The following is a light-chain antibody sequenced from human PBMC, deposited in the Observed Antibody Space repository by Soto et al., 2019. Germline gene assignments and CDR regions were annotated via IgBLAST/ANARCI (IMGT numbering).Light chain of an antibody. CDR2: AAS. V-gene: IGKV1-12*01. Sequence: DVQMTQSPSSVSASVGDRVTITCRASQGVSGWLAWYQQKPGKAPNLLIYAASNLQSGVPSRFSGSGSGTDFTLTISNLQPEDSATYYCQQASSFPLTVGQGTRLEIK. J-gene: IGKJ5*01. CDR1: QGVSGW. CDR3: QQASSFPLT.